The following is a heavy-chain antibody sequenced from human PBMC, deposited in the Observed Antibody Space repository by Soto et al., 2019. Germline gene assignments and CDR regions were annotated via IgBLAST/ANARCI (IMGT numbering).Heavy chain of an antibody. CDR3: AKSGQSSWANMDV. Sequence: EVQLLESGGGLVQPGGSLRLSCAASGFTFSSYAINWVRQAPGKGLEWVSTISGSGDKTYYADSVKGRFTISRDNSKNTLFLQMNSLRAEDTAVYYCAKSGQSSWANMDVWGQGTTVTVSS. V-gene: IGHV3-23*01. CDR1: GFTFSSYA. CDR2: ISGSGDKT. J-gene: IGHJ6*02. D-gene: IGHD2-2*01.